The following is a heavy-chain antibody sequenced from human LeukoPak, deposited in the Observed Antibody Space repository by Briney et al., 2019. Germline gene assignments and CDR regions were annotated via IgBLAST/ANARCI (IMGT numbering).Heavy chain of an antibody. D-gene: IGHD2-15*01. CDR2: ISSSGSTI. J-gene: IGHJ3*02. CDR3: ARELDIVVVVAATPAGAFDI. V-gene: IGHV3-11*04. Sequence: GGSLRLSCAASGFTFSDYYMSWIRQAPGKGLEWVSYISSSGSTIYYADSVKGRFTISRDNAKNSLYLQMNSLRAEDTAVYYCARELDIVVVVAATPAGAFDIWGQGTMVTVSS. CDR1: GFTFSDYY.